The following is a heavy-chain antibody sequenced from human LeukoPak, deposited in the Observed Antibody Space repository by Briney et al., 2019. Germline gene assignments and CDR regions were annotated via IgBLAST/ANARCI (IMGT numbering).Heavy chain of an antibody. J-gene: IGHJ4*02. D-gene: IGHD3-9*01. CDR2: IYWDDDK. CDR1: GFSLSTSGVG. Sequence: ESGPTLVNPTQTLTLTCTFSGFSLSTSGVGVGWIRQPPGKAPEWLALIYWDDDKRYSPSLKTRLTITKDTSKNQVVLTMTNVDPVDTGTYYCAHLAARYFEYYFDFWGQGTLVIVSS. CDR3: AHLAARYFEYYFDF. V-gene: IGHV2-5*02.